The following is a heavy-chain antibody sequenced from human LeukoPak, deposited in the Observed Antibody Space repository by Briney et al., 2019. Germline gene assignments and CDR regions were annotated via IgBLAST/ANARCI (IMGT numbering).Heavy chain of an antibody. Sequence: GGSLRLSCAASGFTFSSYSMNWVRQAPGKGLEWVSYISSSSSTIYYADSLKGRFTISRDNAKNSLYLQMNSLRAEDTAVYYCAREAYCDSSGYYDAFDIWGQGTMVTVSS. CDR2: ISSSSSTI. D-gene: IGHD3-22*01. CDR1: GFTFSSYS. CDR3: AREAYCDSSGYYDAFDI. V-gene: IGHV3-48*01. J-gene: IGHJ3*02.